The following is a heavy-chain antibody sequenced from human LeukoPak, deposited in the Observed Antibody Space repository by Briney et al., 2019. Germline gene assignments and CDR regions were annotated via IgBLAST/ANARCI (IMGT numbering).Heavy chain of an antibody. CDR1: GDSVSSNSAA. CDR3: ARESVGVTRYYGMDV. V-gene: IGHV6-1*01. Sequence: SQTLSRTCAISGDSVSSNSAAWNWIRQSPSRGLXWXXRTYYRSKWYNDYAVSVKSRLTINPDTSKNQFSLQLNSVTPEDTAVYYCARESVGVTRYYGMDVWGQGTTVTVS. CDR2: TYYRSKWYN. J-gene: IGHJ6*02.